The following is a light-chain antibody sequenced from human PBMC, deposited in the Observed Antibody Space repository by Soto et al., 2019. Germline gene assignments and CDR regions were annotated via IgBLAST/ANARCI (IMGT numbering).Light chain of an antibody. J-gene: IGLJ2*01. CDR1: SSDVGGYNY. Sequence: QSALTQPPSASGSPGQSVTISCTGTSSDVGGYNYVSWYQQYPGKAPKLMIYEVSKRPLGVPDRFSGSNSGNTAPLTVSGHDDEDEASYCCSSSAGSTTLVFGGGTKLTVL. CDR2: EVS. V-gene: IGLV2-8*01. CDR3: SSSAGSTTLV.